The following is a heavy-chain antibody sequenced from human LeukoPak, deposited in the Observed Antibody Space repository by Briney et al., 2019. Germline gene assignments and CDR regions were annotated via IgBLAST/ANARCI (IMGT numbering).Heavy chain of an antibody. V-gene: IGHV3-7*01. D-gene: IGHD6-13*01. CDR2: IRQDGGEK. J-gene: IGHJ4*01. Sequence: GGSLRLSCAVSGFPFSSYWMNWVRQAPGKGLEWVASIRQDGGEKSYVDSVKGRFTISRDNTKNSLYLQINSLRAEDTAMYYCARDGTAPGLYFDLWGQGTLVTVSS. CDR1: GFPFSSYW. CDR3: ARDGTAPGLYFDL.